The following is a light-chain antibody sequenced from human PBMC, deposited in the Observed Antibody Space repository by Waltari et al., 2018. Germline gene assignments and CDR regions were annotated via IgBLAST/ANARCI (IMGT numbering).Light chain of an antibody. CDR3: QQYATSPFS. CDR2: GAS. CDR1: QSLSSTY. V-gene: IGKV3-20*01. J-gene: IGKJ4*01. Sequence: VLTQSPGTLSLSPGERATLSCRASQSLSSTYLAWDQQKPGQAPRLLIYGASSRATGIPNRFSGSGSETDFTLTISRLEPEDFAVYYCQQYATSPFSFGGGTKVETK.